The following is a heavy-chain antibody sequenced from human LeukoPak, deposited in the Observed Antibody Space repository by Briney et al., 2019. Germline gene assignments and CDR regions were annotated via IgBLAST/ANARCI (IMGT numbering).Heavy chain of an antibody. J-gene: IGHJ4*02. CDR1: GFAFSSYA. V-gene: IGHV3-23*01. D-gene: IGHD6-19*01. CDR3: AREGYSSGWYYFDY. Sequence: PGGSLRLSCAASGFAFSSYAMSWVRQAPGKGLEWVSGISGGGGSTYYADSVKGRFTISRDNSKNTLYLQMNSLRAEDTAVYYCAREGYSSGWYYFDYWGQGTLVTVSS. CDR2: ISGGGGST.